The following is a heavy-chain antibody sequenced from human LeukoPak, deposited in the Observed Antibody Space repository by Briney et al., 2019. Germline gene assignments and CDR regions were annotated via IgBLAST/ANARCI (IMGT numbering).Heavy chain of an antibody. V-gene: IGHV4-4*02. J-gene: IGHJ4*02. CDR1: GGSISRTNW. CDR3: SRESGAFSPFGY. D-gene: IGHD1-26*01. CDR2: ISLSGRT. Sequence: SETLSLTCDVSGGSISRTNWWSWVRQSPGQGLEWIGGISLSGRTNYNPSLQSRVTMSLDESKNQLSLDLASVTAAATAVYYCSRESGAFSPFGYWGQGTLVTVHS.